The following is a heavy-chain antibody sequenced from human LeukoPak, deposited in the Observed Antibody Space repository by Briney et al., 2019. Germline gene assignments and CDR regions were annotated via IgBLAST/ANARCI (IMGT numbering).Heavy chain of an antibody. V-gene: IGHV3-30*02. Sequence: GGSLRLSCAASGFTFSSYGMHWVRQAPGKGLEWVAFIRYDGSNKYYADSVKVRFTISRDNSKNTLYLQMNSLRAEDTAVYYCAKDLLPTYYYYMDVWGKGTTVTVSS. CDR1: GFTFSSYG. CDR3: AKDLLPTYYYYMDV. CDR2: IRYDGSNK. J-gene: IGHJ6*03. D-gene: IGHD1-26*01.